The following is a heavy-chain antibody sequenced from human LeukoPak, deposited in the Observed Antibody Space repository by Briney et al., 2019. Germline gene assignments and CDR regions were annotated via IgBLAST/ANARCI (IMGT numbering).Heavy chain of an antibody. Sequence: PGGSLKLSCAASGFTFSGSAMHWVRQASGKGLEWVGRIRSKANSYATAYAASVKGRFTISRDDSKNTAYLQMNSLKTEDTAVYYCTRPSLHSSSSGYWGQGTLVTVSS. D-gene: IGHD6-6*01. CDR1: GFTFSGSA. CDR3: TRPSLHSSSSGY. V-gene: IGHV3-73*01. CDR2: IRSKANSYAT. J-gene: IGHJ4*02.